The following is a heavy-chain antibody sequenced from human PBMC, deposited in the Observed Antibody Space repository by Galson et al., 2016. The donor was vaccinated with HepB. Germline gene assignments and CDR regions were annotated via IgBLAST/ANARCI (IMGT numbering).Heavy chain of an antibody. V-gene: IGHV3-30*18. CDR2: ISYDGSNK. CDR3: AKYIASRGVYYYYYGMDV. Sequence: SLRLSCATSGFSFSSYGMHWVRQAPGKGLEWVAVISYDGSNKYYADSVKGRFTISRDNSKKTLYLQMSSLRDEDTAVYYCAKYIASRGVYYYYYGMDVWGQGTTVTDSS. D-gene: IGHD6-13*01. CDR1: GFSFSSYG. J-gene: IGHJ6*02.